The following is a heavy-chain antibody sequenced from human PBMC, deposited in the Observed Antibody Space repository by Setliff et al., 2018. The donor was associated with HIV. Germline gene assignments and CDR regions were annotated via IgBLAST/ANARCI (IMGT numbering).Heavy chain of an antibody. Sequence: SVKVSCKASGFTFDHYALSWVRQAPGQRPEWMGGTIPMSDIPNYAQNFQGSVTITSDHSTTSTYMALSNLSSKDTAVYYCVRVGPWYYGRSGYLASWDYWGQGTQVTVSS. J-gene: IGHJ4*02. CDR3: VRVGPWYYGRSGYLASWDY. CDR1: GFTFDHYA. V-gene: IGHV1-69*10. CDR2: TIPMSDIP. D-gene: IGHD3-22*01.